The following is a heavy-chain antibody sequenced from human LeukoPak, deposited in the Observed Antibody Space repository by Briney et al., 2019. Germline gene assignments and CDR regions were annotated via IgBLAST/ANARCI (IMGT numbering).Heavy chain of an antibody. V-gene: IGHV4-59*01. D-gene: IGHD6-19*01. J-gene: IGHJ3*02. CDR3: ARDCLAVSSGWYSAFDI. CDR1: GGSITSYY. CDR2: IYYNGNT. Sequence: SETLSLTCTVSGGSITSYYWSWIRQPPGKGLESIGYIYYNGNTNYNPSLKSRLTISVDTSKNQFSLKLSSVTAADTAVYYCARDCLAVSSGWYSAFDIWGQGTMVTVSS.